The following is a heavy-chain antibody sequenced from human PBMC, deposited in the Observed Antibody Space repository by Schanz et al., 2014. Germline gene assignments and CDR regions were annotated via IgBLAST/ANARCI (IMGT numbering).Heavy chain of an antibody. D-gene: IGHD3-22*01. CDR1: GFTLSNSD. CDR2: ISYDGSNK. Sequence: VQLVESGGGLVQPGGSLRLSCAASGFTLSNSDMHWVRQGTGKGLEWVAVISYDGSNKYYADSVKGRFTISRDNSKNTLYLQMNTLRAEDTAVYYCARVHHYDPSGWGYFDYWGQGALVTVSS. CDR3: ARVHHYDPSGWGYFDY. J-gene: IGHJ4*02. V-gene: IGHV3-30-3*01.